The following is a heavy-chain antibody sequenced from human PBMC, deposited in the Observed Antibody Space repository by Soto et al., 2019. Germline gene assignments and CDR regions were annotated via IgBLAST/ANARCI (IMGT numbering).Heavy chain of an antibody. Sequence: EVQLVESGGGLIQPGGSLRLSCAASGFTVSTNFMYWVRQAPGKGLEWVSLIYSGGSTYYADSVKGRFTISRDKSRNTLQLQMNSLRAEDTAVYYCAGGHVEARAGIFDYCGQGTLVTVSS. D-gene: IGHD2-15*01. CDR3: AGGHVEARAGIFDY. CDR2: IYSGGST. CDR1: GFTVSTNF. V-gene: IGHV3-53*01. J-gene: IGHJ4*02.